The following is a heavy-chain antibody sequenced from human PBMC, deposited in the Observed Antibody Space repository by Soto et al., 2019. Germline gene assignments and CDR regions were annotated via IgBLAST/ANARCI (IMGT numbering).Heavy chain of an antibody. CDR3: ARERWGSGSRWFDP. CDR1: GYTFTSYS. J-gene: IGHJ5*02. D-gene: IGHD6-19*01. CDR2: INVGNGNT. V-gene: IGHV1-3*05. Sequence: QVQIVQSGAEEKKPGASVKVSCKASGYTFTSYSMHWVRQAPGQRLGWMGWINVGNGNTKYSQKFQGRVTITTDTSASTAYMELSSLTSEDTAVYYCARERWGSGSRWFDPWGQGTLVTVSS.